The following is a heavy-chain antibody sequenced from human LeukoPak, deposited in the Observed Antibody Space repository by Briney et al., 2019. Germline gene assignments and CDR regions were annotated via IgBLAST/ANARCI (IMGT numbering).Heavy chain of an antibody. CDR3: ARERLVVVGDSYYYYGMDV. CDR1: GFTFSDYY. J-gene: IGHJ6*02. Sequence: PGGSLRLSCAASGFTFSDYYMSWIRQAPGKGLEWVSYISSSGSTIYYADSVKGRFTISRDNAKNSLFLQMNSLRAEDTAVYHCARERLVVVGDSYYYYGMDVWGQGTTVTVSS. CDR2: ISSSGSTI. D-gene: IGHD2-2*01. V-gene: IGHV3-11*04.